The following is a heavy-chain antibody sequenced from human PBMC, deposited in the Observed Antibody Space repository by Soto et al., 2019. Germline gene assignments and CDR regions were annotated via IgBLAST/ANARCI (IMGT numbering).Heavy chain of an antibody. CDR1: GYTFTSYY. V-gene: IGHV1-46*01. CDR3: ARDYRGWRYFDWLPARGGWFDP. Sequence: ASVKVSCKASGYTFTSYYMHWVRQAPGQGLEWMGIINPSGGSTSYAQKFQGRVTITRDTSTSTVYMELSSLRSEDTAVYYCARDYRGWRYFDWLPARGGWFDPWGQGTLVTVSS. J-gene: IGHJ5*02. D-gene: IGHD3-9*01. CDR2: INPSGGST.